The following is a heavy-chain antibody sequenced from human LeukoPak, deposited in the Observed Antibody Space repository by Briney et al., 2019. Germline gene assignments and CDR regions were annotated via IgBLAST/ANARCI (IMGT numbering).Heavy chain of an antibody. CDR3: ARRAWGQYSSSWYY. V-gene: IGHV4-34*01. D-gene: IGHD6-13*01. J-gene: IGHJ4*02. CDR1: GGSFSGYY. CDR2: INHSGST. Sequence: SETLSLTCAVYGGSFSGYYWSWIRQPPGKGLEWIGEINHSGSTNYNPSLKSRVTISVDTSKNQFSLKLSSMTAADTAVYYCARRAWGQYSSSWYYWGQGTLVTVSS.